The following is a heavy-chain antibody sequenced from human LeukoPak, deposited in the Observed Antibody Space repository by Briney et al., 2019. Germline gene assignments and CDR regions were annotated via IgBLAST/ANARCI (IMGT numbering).Heavy chain of an antibody. J-gene: IGHJ4*02. V-gene: IGHV1-69*05. CDR3: ASEGGVAAAALDY. D-gene: IGHD6-13*01. CDR1: GGTVSSYA. CDR2: IIPIFGTA. Sequence: SVKVSCKASGGTVSSYAISWVRQAPGQGLEWMGRIIPIFGTANYAQKFQGRVTITTDESTSTAYMELSSLRSEDTAVYYCASEGGVAAAALDYWGQGTLVTVSS.